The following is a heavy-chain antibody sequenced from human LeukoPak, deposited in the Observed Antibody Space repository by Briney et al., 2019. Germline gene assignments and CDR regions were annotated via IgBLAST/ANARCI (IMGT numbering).Heavy chain of an antibody. V-gene: IGHV4-61*02. J-gene: IGHJ4*02. CDR2: IYTSGST. CDR3: ARDGIEAIDS. Sequence: PSETLSLTCTVSGASISSGGNFWIWIRQPAGKGLEWIGRIYTSGSTNYNPSLKSRVTISADTSKKQFYLKLNSVTAADTAVYYCARDGIEAIDSWGQGTLVIVSS. D-gene: IGHD1-26*01. CDR1: GASISSGGNF.